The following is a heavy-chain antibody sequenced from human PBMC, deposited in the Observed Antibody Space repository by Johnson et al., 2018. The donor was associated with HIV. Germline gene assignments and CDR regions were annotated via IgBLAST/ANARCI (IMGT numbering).Heavy chain of an antibody. D-gene: IGHD3-22*01. J-gene: IGHJ3*02. V-gene: IGHV3-11*04. Sequence: QVQLVESGGGLVKPGGSLRLSCAASRFTFSDYYMSWIRQTPGKGLEWVSYISSSGGTIYYADSVKGRFSISRDNAKNSLYLQMNSPRAEDTAVDDCARDRGYWDAFDIWGQGTMVTVSS. CDR2: ISSSGGTI. CDR1: RFTFSDYY. CDR3: ARDRGYWDAFDI.